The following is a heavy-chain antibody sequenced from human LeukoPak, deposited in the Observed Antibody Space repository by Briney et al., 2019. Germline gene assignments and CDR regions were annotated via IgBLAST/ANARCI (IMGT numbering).Heavy chain of an antibody. J-gene: IGHJ6*03. Sequence: GESLKISCKGSGYTFTSYWIAWVRQMPGKGLEWMGIIYPDDSDTRYSPSFQGQVTISADKSISTAYLQWSSLKASDTAMYYCARPVGYCSSTNCYYYYYMDLWGKGTTVTVSS. CDR3: ARPVGYCSSTNCYYYYYMDL. CDR1: GYTFTSYW. D-gene: IGHD2-2*01. V-gene: IGHV5-51*01. CDR2: IYPDDSDT.